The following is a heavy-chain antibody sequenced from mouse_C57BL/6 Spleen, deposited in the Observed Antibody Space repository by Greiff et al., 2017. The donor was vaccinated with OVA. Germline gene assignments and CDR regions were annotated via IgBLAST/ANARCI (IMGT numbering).Heavy chain of an antibody. J-gene: IGHJ4*01. CDR1: GFSLTSYG. Sequence: VQLQESGPGLVAPSQSLSITCTASGFSLTSYGVDWVRQPPGKGLEWLGGIWGGGSTNYNSALMYRLSISKDNSKSQVFLNMSSLQADATAMYYCAKHGGGGYAMDYWGQGTSVTVSS. CDR2: IWGGGST. CDR3: AKHGGGGYAMDY. V-gene: IGHV2-9*01.